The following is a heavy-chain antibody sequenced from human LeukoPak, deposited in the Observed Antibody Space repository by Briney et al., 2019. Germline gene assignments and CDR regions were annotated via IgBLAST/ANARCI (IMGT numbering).Heavy chain of an antibody. J-gene: IGHJ5*02. Sequence: SETLSLTCTVSGGSISSYYWSWIRQPPGKGLEWIGYIYYSGSTNYNPSLKSRVTISEDTSKNQFSLKLSSVTAADTAVYYCARRKLRLNWFDPWGQGTLVTVSS. V-gene: IGHV4-59*08. CDR1: GGSISSYY. D-gene: IGHD4-17*01. CDR3: ARRKLRLNWFDP. CDR2: IYYSGST.